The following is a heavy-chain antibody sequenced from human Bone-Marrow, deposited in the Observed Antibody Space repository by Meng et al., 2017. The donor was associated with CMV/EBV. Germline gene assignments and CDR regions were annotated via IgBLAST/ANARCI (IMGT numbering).Heavy chain of an antibody. J-gene: IGHJ5*02. CDR2: IYYSGST. D-gene: IGHD2-21*02. CDR3: ARARGDGWFDP. Sequence: CPVSGGSISSGDYYWRWIRQPPGKGLQWIGYIYYSGSTYYNPSLKSRVTISVDTSTNQFSLKLSSVTAADTAVYYCARARGDGWFDPWGQGTLVTVSS. V-gene: IGHV4-30-4*08. CDR1: GGSISSGDYY.